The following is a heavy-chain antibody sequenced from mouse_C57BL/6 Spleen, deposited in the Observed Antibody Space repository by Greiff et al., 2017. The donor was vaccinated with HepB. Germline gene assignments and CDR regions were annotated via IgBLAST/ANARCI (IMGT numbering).Heavy chain of an antibody. CDR1: GFSLTSYG. J-gene: IGHJ2*01. CDR2: IWRGGST. CDR3: ARNSGGSSYFDY. D-gene: IGHD1-1*01. Sequence: VQLQQSGPGLVQPSQSLSITCTVSGFSLTSYGVHWVRQSPGKGLEWLGVIWRGGSTDYNAAFISRLSISKDNSKSQVFFKMNSLQAADTALYYGARNSGGSSYFDYWGQGTTLTVSS. V-gene: IGHV2-2*01.